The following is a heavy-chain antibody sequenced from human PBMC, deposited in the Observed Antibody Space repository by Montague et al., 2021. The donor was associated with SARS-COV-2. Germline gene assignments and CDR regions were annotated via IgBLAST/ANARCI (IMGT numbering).Heavy chain of an antibody. CDR1: GFSLTTSGVG. CDR3: AHIPISLVRGIIPNWFDS. J-gene: IGHJ5*01. D-gene: IGHD3-10*01. V-gene: IGHV2-5*01. Sequence: PALVKPTQTLTLTCTFYGFSLTTSGVGVGWFLQPPGKALEWLALIYLHADKRYSPSLKSRLTITKDTSKNQVVLIMTNMDPVDTATYYCAHIPISLVRGIIPNWFDSWGQGTLVTVSS. CDR2: IYLHADK.